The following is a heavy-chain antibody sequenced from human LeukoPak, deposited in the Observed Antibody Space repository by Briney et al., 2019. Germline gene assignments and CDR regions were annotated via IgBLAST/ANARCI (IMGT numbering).Heavy chain of an antibody. D-gene: IGHD2-2*01. CDR1: GYTFTGYY. Sequence: ASVKVSCKASGYTFTGYYMHWVRQAPGQGLEWMGWINPNSGGTNYAQKFQGRVTMTRDTSISTAYMELSRLRSDDTAVYYCARREGPYCSSTSCYYYFDYWGQGTLVTVSS. CDR2: INPNSGGT. V-gene: IGHV1-2*02. J-gene: IGHJ4*02. CDR3: ARREGPYCSSTSCYYYFDY.